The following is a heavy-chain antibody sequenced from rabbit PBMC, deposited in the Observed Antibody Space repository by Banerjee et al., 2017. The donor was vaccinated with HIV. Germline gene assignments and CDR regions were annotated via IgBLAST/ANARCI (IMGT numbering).Heavy chain of an antibody. V-gene: IGHV1S40*01. D-gene: IGHD2-1*01. Sequence: WVRQAPGKGLEWIACIDTTDGDTDYANWPKGRFTISKASSTTVTLKMTSLTAADTATYFCARGSATMTMVITGYYLTLWGPGTLVTVS. CDR3: ARGSATMTMVITGYYLTL. J-gene: IGHJ4*01. CDR2: IDTTDGDT.